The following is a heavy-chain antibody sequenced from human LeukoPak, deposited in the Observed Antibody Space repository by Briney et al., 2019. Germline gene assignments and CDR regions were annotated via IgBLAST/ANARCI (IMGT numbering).Heavy chain of an antibody. J-gene: IGHJ3*02. D-gene: IGHD3-22*01. Sequence: PGGSLRLSCAASGFTFSSYAMSWVRQAPVRGLEWVSAISGSGGSTYYADSVKGRFTISRDNSKNTLYLQMNSLRAEDTAVYYCANFNAGDSSGYYSAFDIWGQGTMVTVSS. CDR2: ISGSGGST. CDR1: GFTFSSYA. CDR3: ANFNAGDSSGYYSAFDI. V-gene: IGHV3-23*01.